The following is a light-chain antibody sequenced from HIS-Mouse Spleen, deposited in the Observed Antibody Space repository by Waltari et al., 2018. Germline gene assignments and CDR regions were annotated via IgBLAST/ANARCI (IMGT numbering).Light chain of an antibody. V-gene: IGLV1-47*01. CDR2: RNN. J-gene: IGLJ3*02. CDR1: SSNIGSNY. CDR3: AAWDDSLSGPV. Sequence: QSVLTQPPSASGTPGQMVTIPCSGSSSNIGSNYVYWYQQLPGTAPKLLIYRNNQRPPGVPDRFSGSKSGTSASLAISGLRSEDEADYYCAAWDDSLSGPVFGGGTKLTVL.